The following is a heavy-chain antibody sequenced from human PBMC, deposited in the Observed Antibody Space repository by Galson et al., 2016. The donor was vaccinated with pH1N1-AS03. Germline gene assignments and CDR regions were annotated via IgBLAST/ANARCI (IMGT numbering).Heavy chain of an antibody. CDR2: VSQSGST. CDR3: AKEATVPL. V-gene: IGHV4-39*07. Sequence: SETLSLTCSVSGGSISTSSYYWGWIRQPPGTGLEWIGTVSQSGSTYFNPSLKSRVTISIDTSKNQFSLRLNSVTAADPAVYYCAKEATVPLWGQGTLVTVSS. J-gene: IGHJ1*01. CDR1: GGSISTSSYY.